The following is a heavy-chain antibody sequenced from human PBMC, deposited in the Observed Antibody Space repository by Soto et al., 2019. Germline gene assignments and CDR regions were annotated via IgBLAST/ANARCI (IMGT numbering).Heavy chain of an antibody. CDR3: ARDAGYSYGPFDS. CDR2: IYSGGST. V-gene: IGHV3-53*01. CDR1: GFTVSSNY. J-gene: IGHJ4*02. D-gene: IGHD5-18*01. Sequence: GSLRLSCAASGFTVSSNYMSWVRQAPGKGLEWVSVIYSGGSTYYADSVKGRFTISRDNSKNTLYLQMNSLRAEDTAVYYCARDAGYSYGPFDSWGQGTLVTVSS.